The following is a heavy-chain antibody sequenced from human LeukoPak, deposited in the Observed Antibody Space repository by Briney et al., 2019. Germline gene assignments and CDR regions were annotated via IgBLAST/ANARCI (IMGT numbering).Heavy chain of an antibody. Sequence: ASVKVSCKVSGYTLTELSMHWVRQAPGKGLEWMGGFDPEDRETIYAQKFQGRVTMTEDTSTDTAYMELSSLRSEDTAVYYCATGGGQWLPTGNYYYYMDVWGKGTTVTVSS. V-gene: IGHV1-24*01. J-gene: IGHJ6*03. CDR2: FDPEDRET. CDR3: ATGGGQWLPTGNYYYYMDV. D-gene: IGHD6-19*01. CDR1: GYTLTELS.